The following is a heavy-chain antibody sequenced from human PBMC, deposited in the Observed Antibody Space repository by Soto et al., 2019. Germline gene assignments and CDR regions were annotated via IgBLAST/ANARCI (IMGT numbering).Heavy chain of an antibody. CDR3: ASSGIVGREVNTWFDP. CDR1: AGSITTSY. D-gene: IGHD3-22*01. V-gene: IGHV4-59*01. Sequence: SETLSLTCTVSAGSITTSYWSWIRQPLGKALEWIGYISYRGSTNYNPSLKSRPTIPIDTSKSQISLKLTSMTTADTAVYYCASSGIVGREVNTWFDPWGQGTLVTVSS. J-gene: IGHJ5*02. CDR2: ISYRGST.